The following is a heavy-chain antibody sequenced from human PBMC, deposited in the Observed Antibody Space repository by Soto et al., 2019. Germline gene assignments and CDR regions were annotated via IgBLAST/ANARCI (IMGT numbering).Heavy chain of an antibody. CDR2: IYWDDDN. CDR1: GFSLSTSGVG. J-gene: IGHJ4*02. V-gene: IGHV2-5*02. D-gene: IGHD3-16*01. Sequence: QITLKESGPTLVKPTQTLTLTCTFSGFSLSTSGVGVGWIRQPPGKALEWLALIYWDDDNRYSPSLKSRLTITKDTSKNQVVLTMTNMDPVYTATYCCTDRGGRHTFDYWGQGTLVTVSS. CDR3: TDRGGRHTFDY.